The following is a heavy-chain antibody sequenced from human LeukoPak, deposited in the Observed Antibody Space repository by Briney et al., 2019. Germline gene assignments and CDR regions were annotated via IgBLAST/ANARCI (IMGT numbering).Heavy chain of an antibody. D-gene: IGHD2-2*01. CDR1: GGSINSGSYYY. V-gene: IGHV4-61*02. J-gene: IGHJ4*02. Sequence: SETLSLTCTAPGGSINSGSYYYWSWIPQPAGKGLEWIGRIYTSGNTNYNPSRKSRVNISIDTSKNEVSLKLSSVTGADTAVYYCASEFAMWGQGTLVTVSS. CDR3: ASEFAM. CDR2: IYTSGNT.